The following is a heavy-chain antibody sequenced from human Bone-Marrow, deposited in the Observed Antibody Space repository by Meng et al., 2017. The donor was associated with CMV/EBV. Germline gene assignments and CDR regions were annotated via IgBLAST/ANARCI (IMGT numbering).Heavy chain of an antibody. CDR3: ARVGLRGAYWFDP. D-gene: IGHD3-16*01. J-gene: IGHJ5*02. V-gene: IGHV1-2*02. Sequence: ASVKVSCTASGYTFTGYYMHWVRQAPGQGLEWMGWINPNSGGTKYAQKFQGRVTMTRDTSISTAYMELSRLRSDDTAVYYCARVGLRGAYWFDPWGQGTLVTVSS. CDR1: GYTFTGYY. CDR2: INPNSGGT.